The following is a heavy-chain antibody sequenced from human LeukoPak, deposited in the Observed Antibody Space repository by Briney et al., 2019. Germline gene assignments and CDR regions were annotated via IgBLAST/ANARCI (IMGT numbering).Heavy chain of an antibody. Sequence: GASVKVSCKASGYTFTSYGFSWVRQAPGQGLEWMGWINTNTGNPAYAQGFTGRFVFSLDTSVSTAYLQISSLKAEDTAVYYCARDNGPYCGGDCPLGYWGQGTLVTVSS. D-gene: IGHD2-21*02. CDR3: ARDNGPYCGGDCPLGY. V-gene: IGHV7-4-1*02. CDR2: INTNTGNP. CDR1: GYTFTSYG. J-gene: IGHJ4*02.